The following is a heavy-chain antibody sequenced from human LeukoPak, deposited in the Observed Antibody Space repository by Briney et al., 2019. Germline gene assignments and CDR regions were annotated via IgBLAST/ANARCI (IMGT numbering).Heavy chain of an antibody. CDR2: ISSSSSTI. CDR1: GFTFSSYS. V-gene: IGHV3-48*01. Sequence: GGSLRLSCAASGFTFSSYSMNWVRQAPGKGLEWVSYISSSSSTIYYADSVKGRFTISRDNAKNSLYLQMNSLRAEDTAVYYCAREYYGFWSGYFRPGELGFDPWGQGTLVTVSS. D-gene: IGHD3-3*01. CDR3: AREYYGFWSGYFRPGELGFDP. J-gene: IGHJ5*02.